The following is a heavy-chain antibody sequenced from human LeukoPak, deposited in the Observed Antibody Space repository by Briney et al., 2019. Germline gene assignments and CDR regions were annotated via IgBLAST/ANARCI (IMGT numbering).Heavy chain of an antibody. CDR1: GFILSSYG. V-gene: IGHV3-30*02. Sequence: GGSLRLSCAASGFILSSYGMHWVRQAPGKGLEGVPFIRYDGSNKYYADSVKGRFTISRDNSKNTLYLQMNSLRAEDTAVYYCAKRDTSGWPPVGLGYWGQGTLVTVSS. CDR3: AKRDTSGWPPVGLGY. J-gene: IGHJ4*02. CDR2: IRYDGSNK. D-gene: IGHD6-19*01.